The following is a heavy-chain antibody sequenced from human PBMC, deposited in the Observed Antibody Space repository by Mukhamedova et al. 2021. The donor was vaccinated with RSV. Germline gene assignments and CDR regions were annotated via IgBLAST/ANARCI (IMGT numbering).Heavy chain of an antibody. J-gene: IGHJ4*02. Sequence: SRVTISVDTSKNQFSLKLSSVTAADTAVYYCARLPNLYYFDYWGQGTLVTVSS. CDR3: ARLPNLYYFDY. D-gene: IGHD1-14*01. V-gene: IGHV4-39*01.